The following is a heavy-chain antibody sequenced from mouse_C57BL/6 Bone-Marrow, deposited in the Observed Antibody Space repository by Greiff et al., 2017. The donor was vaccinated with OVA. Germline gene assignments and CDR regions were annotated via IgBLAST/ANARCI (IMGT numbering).Heavy chain of an antibody. Sequence: ESGAELVRPGASVTLSCKASGYTFTDYEMHWVKQTPVHGLEWIGAIDPETGGTAYNQKFKGKAILTADKSSSTAYMELRSLTSEDSAVYYCTTGPAWFAYWGQGTLVTVSA. V-gene: IGHV1-15*01. J-gene: IGHJ3*01. CDR2: IDPETGGT. CDR1: GYTFTDYE. CDR3: TTGPAWFAY.